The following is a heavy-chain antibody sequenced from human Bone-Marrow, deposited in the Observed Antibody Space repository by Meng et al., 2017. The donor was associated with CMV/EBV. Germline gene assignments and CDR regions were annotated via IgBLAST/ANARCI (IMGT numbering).Heavy chain of an antibody. Sequence: ASVKVSCKASGYTFTSYYMHWVRQAPGQGLEWMGIINPSGGSTSYAQKFQGRVTMTRDTSTSTVYMELSSLRSEDTAVYYCAREGGAYSSSPGPYYYYGMAVWGQGPTVTSFS. CDR1: GYTFTSYY. V-gene: IGHV1-46*01. CDR2: INPSGGST. D-gene: IGHD6-6*01. J-gene: IGHJ6*01. CDR3: AREGGAYSSSPGPYYYYGMAV.